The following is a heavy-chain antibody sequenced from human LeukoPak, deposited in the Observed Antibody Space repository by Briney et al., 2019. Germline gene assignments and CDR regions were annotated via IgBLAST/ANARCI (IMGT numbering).Heavy chain of an antibody. Sequence: GGSLRLSCSASGFTFSSYAMHWVRQAPGKGLEYVSAISSNGGSTYYADSVKGRFTISRDNSKNTLYLQMSSPRAEDTAVYYCVKGNVLRYFDWPAPFDYWGQGTLVTVSS. CDR3: VKGNVLRYFDWPAPFDY. V-gene: IGHV3-64D*06. CDR2: ISSNGGST. CDR1: GFTFSSYA. J-gene: IGHJ4*02. D-gene: IGHD3-9*01.